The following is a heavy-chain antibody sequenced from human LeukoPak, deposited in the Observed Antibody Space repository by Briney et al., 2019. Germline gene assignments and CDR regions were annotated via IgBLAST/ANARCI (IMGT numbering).Heavy chain of an antibody. J-gene: IGHJ4*02. CDR3: TRVEQWLVRDIYFDY. D-gene: IGHD6-19*01. Sequence: ASVEVSCKASGYTFTGYYMHWVRQAPGQGLEWMGWINPNSGGTNYAQKFQGRVTMTRDTSISTAYMELSRLRSDDTAVYYCTRVEQWLVRDIYFDYWGQGTLVTVSS. V-gene: IGHV1-2*02. CDR1: GYTFTGYY. CDR2: INPNSGGT.